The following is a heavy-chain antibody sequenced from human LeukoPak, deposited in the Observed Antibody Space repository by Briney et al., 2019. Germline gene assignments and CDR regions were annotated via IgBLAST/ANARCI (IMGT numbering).Heavy chain of an antibody. Sequence: SVKVSCKASGYTFTSYYMHWVRQAPGQGLEWMGGIIPIFGAANYAQKFQGRVTITADESTSTACMELSSLRSEDTAVYYCARDHDPHCSGGSCYSGSDYWGQGTLVTVSS. CDR1: GYTFTSYY. J-gene: IGHJ4*02. CDR3: ARDHDPHCSGGSCYSGSDY. D-gene: IGHD2-15*01. V-gene: IGHV1-69*13. CDR2: IIPIFGAA.